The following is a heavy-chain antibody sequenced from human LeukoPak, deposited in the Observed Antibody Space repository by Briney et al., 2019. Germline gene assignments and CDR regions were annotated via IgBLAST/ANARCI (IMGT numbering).Heavy chain of an antibody. Sequence: PGGSLRLSCAASGFTFSNFWMHWVRQAPGKGLEWVAFIRYDGSNKYYADSVKGRFTISRDNSKNTLYLQMNSLRAEDTAVYYCAKGEDIVVVPAAMLKWFDPWGQGTLVTVSS. V-gene: IGHV3-30*02. J-gene: IGHJ5*02. D-gene: IGHD2-2*01. CDR1: GFTFSNFW. CDR2: IRYDGSNK. CDR3: AKGEDIVVVPAAMLKWFDP.